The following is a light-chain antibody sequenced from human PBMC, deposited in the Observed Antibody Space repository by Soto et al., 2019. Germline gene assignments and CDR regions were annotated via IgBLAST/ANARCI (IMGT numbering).Light chain of an antibody. CDR1: SSDVGTYNY. CDR3: TSYTSSSTQV. CDR2: EVS. J-gene: IGLJ3*02. V-gene: IGLV2-14*01. Sequence: QSVLTQPASVSGSPGQSITISCTGTSSDVGTYNYVSWYQQYPGKAPKLMIYEVSNRPSGVSNRFSGSKSGNTASLTISGLQAEDEADYYCTSYTSSSTQVFGGGTKLTVL.